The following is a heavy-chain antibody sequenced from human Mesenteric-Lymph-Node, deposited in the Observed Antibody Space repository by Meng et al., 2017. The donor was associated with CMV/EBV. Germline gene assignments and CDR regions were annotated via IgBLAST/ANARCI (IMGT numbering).Heavy chain of an antibody. CDR3: AQAGEGAIFGVIAY. D-gene: IGHD3-3*01. Sequence: GESLKISCAASGFSFSNYGMHWVRQAPGKGLEWVAFVQYEGRSKYYPDSMKGRFTVSRDNSKNTLYLQMNSLRAEDTAVYYCAQAGEGAIFGVIAYWGQGTLVTVSS. V-gene: IGHV3-30*02. CDR2: VQYEGRSK. J-gene: IGHJ4*02. CDR1: GFSFSNYG.